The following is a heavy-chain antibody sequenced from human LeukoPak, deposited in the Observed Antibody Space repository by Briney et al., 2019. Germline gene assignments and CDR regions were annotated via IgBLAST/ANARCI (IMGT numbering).Heavy chain of an antibody. CDR1: GFTFSSYD. J-gene: IGHJ4*02. V-gene: IGHV3-13*01. CDR2: IGTAGDT. Sequence: GGSLRLSCAASGFTFSSYDMHWVRQATGKGLEWVSAIGTAGDTYYPGSVKGRFTISRENAKSSLYLQMNSLRAGDTAVYYCARGVTMVRGVIDYFDYWGQGTLVTVSS. CDR3: ARGVTMVRGVIDYFDY. D-gene: IGHD3-10*01.